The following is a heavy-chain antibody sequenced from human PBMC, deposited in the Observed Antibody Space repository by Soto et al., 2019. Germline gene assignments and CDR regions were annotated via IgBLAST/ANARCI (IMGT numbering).Heavy chain of an antibody. CDR2: IIPIFGTA. Sequence: QVQLVQSGAEVKKPGSSVKVSCKASGGTFSSYAISWVRQAPGQGLEWMGGIIPIFGTANYAQKFQGRVMITADESTSTAYMELSSLRSEDTAVYYCARETDYDILTGYYNWFDPWGQGTLVTVSS. V-gene: IGHV1-69*12. CDR3: ARETDYDILTGYYNWFDP. D-gene: IGHD3-9*01. J-gene: IGHJ5*02. CDR1: GGTFSSYA.